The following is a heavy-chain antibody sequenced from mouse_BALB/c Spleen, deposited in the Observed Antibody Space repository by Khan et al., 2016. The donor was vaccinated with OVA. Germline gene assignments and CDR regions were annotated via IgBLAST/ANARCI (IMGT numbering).Heavy chain of an antibody. V-gene: IGHV1-37*01. Sequence: VQLKQSGPELVKPGASVKISCKASGYSFTGYFMNWVKQSHGKSLEWIGRINPYTGDTFSNQTFKGKATLTVDKSSSTAHMELLSVTSEDSAVYYCGRCYGNSLMDYWGQGTSVTVSS. J-gene: IGHJ4*01. CDR2: INPYTGDT. D-gene: IGHD2-1*01. CDR3: GRCYGNSLMDY. CDR1: GYSFTGYF.